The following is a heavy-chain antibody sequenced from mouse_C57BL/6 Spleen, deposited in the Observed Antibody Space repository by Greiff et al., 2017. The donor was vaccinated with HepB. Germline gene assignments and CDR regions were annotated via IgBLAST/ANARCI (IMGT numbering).Heavy chain of an antibody. CDR3: TRYYYGSNYWYFDV. D-gene: IGHD1-1*01. J-gene: IGHJ1*03. V-gene: IGHV5-9-1*02. Sequence: EVQVVESGEGLVKPGGSLKLSCAASGFTFSSYAMSWVRQTPEKRLEWVAYISSGGDYIYYADTVKGRFTISRDNARNTLYLQMSSLKSEDTAMYYCTRYYYGSNYWYFDVWGTGTTVTVSS. CDR2: ISSGGDYI. CDR1: GFTFSSYA.